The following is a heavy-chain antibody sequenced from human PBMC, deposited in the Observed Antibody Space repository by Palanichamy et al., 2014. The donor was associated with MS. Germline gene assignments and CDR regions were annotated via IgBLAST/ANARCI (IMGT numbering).Heavy chain of an antibody. CDR1: GFTFSSYG. J-gene: IGHJ4*02. V-gene: IGHV3-30*02. CDR2: IRYDGSNK. Sequence: QVQLVESGGGVVQPGGSLRLSCAASGFTFSSYGMHWVRRLQGKGLEWVAFIRYDGSNKYYADSVKGRFTISRDNSKNTLYLQMNSLRAEDTAVYYCARLAHRYSGSQRAHYFDYWGQGTLVTVSS. D-gene: IGHD1-26*01. CDR3: ARLAHRYSGSQRAHYFDY.